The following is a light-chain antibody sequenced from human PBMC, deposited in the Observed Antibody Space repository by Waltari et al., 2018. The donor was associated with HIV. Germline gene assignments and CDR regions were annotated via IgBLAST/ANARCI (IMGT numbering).Light chain of an antibody. CDR1: SSGIGYFNY. CDR3: AAYAGNNIVI. J-gene: IGLJ2*01. V-gene: IGLV2-8*01. CDR2: DVN. Sequence: QSALTQPPSASGSPGQSVTVSCTGTSSGIGYFNYVSWYQQPPGKAPKLLIYDVNKRPSGVPDRFSASKSGATASLTVSGLLAEDEADYYCAAYAGNNIVIFGGGTKVTV.